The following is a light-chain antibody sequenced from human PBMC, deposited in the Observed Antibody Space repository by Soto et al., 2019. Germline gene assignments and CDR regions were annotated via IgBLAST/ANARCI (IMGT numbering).Light chain of an antibody. CDR2: AAS. Sequence: IQMTQSPSSLSASVGDRVTITCRASQSISSYLNWYQQKPGKAPKLLIYAASSLQSGVPSRFSGSGSGTDFTLTISSLQPEDFATYYCQQSYSTVLTFGGGTKVDIK. J-gene: IGKJ4*01. CDR1: QSISSY. V-gene: IGKV1-39*01. CDR3: QQSYSTVLT.